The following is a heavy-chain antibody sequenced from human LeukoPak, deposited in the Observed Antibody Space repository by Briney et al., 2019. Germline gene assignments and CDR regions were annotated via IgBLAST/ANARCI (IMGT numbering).Heavy chain of an antibody. CDR3: ARENPSGYYDRPIDY. Sequence: SETLSLTCTVSGASISSYYWSWIRQPPGKGLEWIGDIYYSGSIKYNPSLESRVTMSVDTSKNQFSLKLSSVTAADTAIYYCARENPSGYYDRPIDYWGQGTLVTVSS. CDR1: GASISSYY. CDR2: IYYSGSI. D-gene: IGHD3-22*01. V-gene: IGHV4-59*01. J-gene: IGHJ4*02.